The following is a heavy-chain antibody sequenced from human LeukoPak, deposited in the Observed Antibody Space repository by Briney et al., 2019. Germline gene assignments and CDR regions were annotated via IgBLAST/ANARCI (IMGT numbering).Heavy chain of an antibody. Sequence: GGSLRLSCAASGFTVSSTYMSWVRQAPGKGLEWVSVFYSGDTTYYANSVKGRFTISRDSSKNMLYLQMNSLRAEDTAVYYCARETYCSGGSCYLRYGMDVWGQGTTVTVSS. V-gene: IGHV3-66*01. D-gene: IGHD2-15*01. CDR2: FYSGDTT. J-gene: IGHJ6*02. CDR1: GFTVSSTY. CDR3: ARETYCSGGSCYLRYGMDV.